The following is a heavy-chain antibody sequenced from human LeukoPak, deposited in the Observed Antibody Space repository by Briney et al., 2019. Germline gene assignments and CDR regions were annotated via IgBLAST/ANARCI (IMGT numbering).Heavy chain of an antibody. Sequence: SETLSLTCIVSGGSINSYYWSWIRQPPGKGLEWIGSIYYGGSTKYNPSLKSRVTISVDTSKSQFSLKLNSVTAADTAVYYCARHDDHYNSDDAFDIWGQGTMVTVSS. CDR1: GGSINSYY. CDR2: IYYGGST. V-gene: IGHV4-59*08. CDR3: ARHDDHYNSDDAFDI. D-gene: IGHD3-22*01. J-gene: IGHJ3*02.